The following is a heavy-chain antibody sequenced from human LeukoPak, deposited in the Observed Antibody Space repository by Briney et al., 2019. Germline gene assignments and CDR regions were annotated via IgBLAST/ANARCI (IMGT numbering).Heavy chain of an antibody. CDR1: GGSISSGSYY. CDR3: ARDGPNGYGWFDP. Sequence: SETLSLTCTVSGGSISSGSYYWSWIRQPAGKGLEWIGRIYTGGSTYYNPSLKSRVTISVDTSKNQFSLKLSSVTAADTAVYYCARDGPNGYGWFDPWGQGTLVTVSS. D-gene: IGHD5-18*01. CDR2: IYTGGST. J-gene: IGHJ5*02. V-gene: IGHV4-61*02.